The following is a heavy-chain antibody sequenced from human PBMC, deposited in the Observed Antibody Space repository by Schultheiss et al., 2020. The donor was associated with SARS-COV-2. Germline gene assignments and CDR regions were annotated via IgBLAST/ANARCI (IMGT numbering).Heavy chain of an antibody. D-gene: IGHD3-3*01. CDR3: ARDGALLRFLEWLTGGYYYYMDV. CDR2: ISYDGSNK. Sequence: GGSLRLSCAASGFTFSSYAMHWVRQAPGKGLEWVAVISYDGSNKYYADSVKGRFTISRDNSKNTLYLQMNSLRAEDTAVYYCARDGALLRFLEWLTGGYYYYMDVWGKGTTVTVSS. J-gene: IGHJ6*03. CDR1: GFTFSSYA. V-gene: IGHV3-30*07.